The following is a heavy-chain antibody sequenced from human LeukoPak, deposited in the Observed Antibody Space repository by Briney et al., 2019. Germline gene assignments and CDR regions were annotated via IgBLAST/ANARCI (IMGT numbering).Heavy chain of an antibody. J-gene: IGHJ3*02. D-gene: IGHD2-15*01. Sequence: SVKVSCKASGFTFSSSAVQWVRQARGQRLEWIGWIVVGRGHTNYAQNFQERVTIIRDTSTSTAYMELSSLRSEDTAVYYCAADSSRSGAGPFDIWGQGTMVTVSS. CDR1: GFTFSSSA. CDR3: AADSSRSGAGPFDI. CDR2: IVVGRGHT. V-gene: IGHV1-58*01.